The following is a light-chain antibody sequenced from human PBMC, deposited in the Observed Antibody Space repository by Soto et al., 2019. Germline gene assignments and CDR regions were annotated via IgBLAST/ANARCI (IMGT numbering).Light chain of an antibody. CDR1: QSVSSN. CDR3: QQYDNWPPLT. Sequence: EIVMTQSPATLSVSPGDRATLSCRASQSVSSNLAWYQQKPGQAPRLLIYGSSTRATGIPARFTGSGSGTEFVLTISSLQSEDFAVYYCQQYDNWPPLTFGGGTKWIS. J-gene: IGKJ4*01. V-gene: IGKV3-15*01. CDR2: GSS.